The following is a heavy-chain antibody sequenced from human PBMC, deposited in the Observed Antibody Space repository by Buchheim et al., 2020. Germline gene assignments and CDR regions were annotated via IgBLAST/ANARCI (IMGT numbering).Heavy chain of an antibody. Sequence: QVQLVESGGGVVQPGRSLRLSCAASGFTFSSYGMHWVRQAPGKGLEWVAVISYDGSNTYYADSVKGRFTISRDNSKNTLYLQMNSLRAEDTAVYYCAKDLVVAAPYYGMDVWGQGTT. CDR2: ISYDGSNT. V-gene: IGHV3-30*18. CDR3: AKDLVVAAPYYGMDV. CDR1: GFTFSSYG. J-gene: IGHJ6*02. D-gene: IGHD2-15*01.